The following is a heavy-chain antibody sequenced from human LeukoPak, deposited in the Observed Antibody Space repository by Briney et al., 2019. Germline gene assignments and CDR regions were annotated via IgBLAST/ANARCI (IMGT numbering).Heavy chain of an antibody. CDR3: ARDGDYGDLYYYYGMDV. Sequence: GGSLRLSCAASGFTFSSYGMHWVRQAPGKGLEWVAVIWYDGSNKYYADSVKGRFTISRDNSKNTLYLQMNSLRAEDTAVYYCARDGDYGDLYYYYGMDVWGQGTTVTVSS. J-gene: IGHJ6*02. D-gene: IGHD4-17*01. CDR2: IWYDGSNK. CDR1: GFTFSSYG. V-gene: IGHV3-30*19.